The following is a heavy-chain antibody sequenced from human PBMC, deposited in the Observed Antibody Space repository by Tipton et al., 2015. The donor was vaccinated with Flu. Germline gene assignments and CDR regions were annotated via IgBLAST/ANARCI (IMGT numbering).Heavy chain of an antibody. D-gene: IGHD6-13*01. CDR3: ARVGSAAAGTN. CDR2: INHSGST. Sequence: TLSLTCAVYGGSFSGYYWSWIRQPPGKGLEWIGEINHSGSTNYNSSPKSRVTISVDTSKNQFSLKLSSVTAADTAVYYCARVGSAAAGTNWGQGTLVTVSS. V-gene: IGHV4-34*01. CDR1: GGSFSGYY. J-gene: IGHJ4*02.